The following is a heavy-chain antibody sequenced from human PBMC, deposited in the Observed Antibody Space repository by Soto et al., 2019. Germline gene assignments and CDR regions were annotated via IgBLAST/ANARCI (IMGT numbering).Heavy chain of an antibody. J-gene: IGHJ6*02. CDR2: IYYSGST. V-gene: IGHV4-30-4*01. D-gene: IGHD6-13*01. CDR3: ASQVSSPYYYYGMDV. CDR1: GGSISRGDYY. Sequence: SETLSLTCTVSGGSISRGDYYWRWVRQPQGKGLEWIGYIYYSGSTYYNPSLKSLVTISADTSKNQFSLKLSSVTTADAAVYYCASQVSSPYYYYGMDVWGQGTTVTVSS.